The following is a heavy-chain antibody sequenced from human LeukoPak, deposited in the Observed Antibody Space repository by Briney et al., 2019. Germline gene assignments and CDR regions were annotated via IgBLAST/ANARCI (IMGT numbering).Heavy chain of an antibody. CDR2: IFHRGST. D-gene: IGHD3-10*01. CDR3: ARMAYYFDSGSYYMGFFDY. Sequence: SETLSLTCTVSGYSISTDYFWGWIRQPPGKGSEWIGSIFHRGSTYYNPSLKSRVTISVDTSRNQFSLKLSSVTAADTAVYYCARMAYYFDSGSYYMGFFDYWGQGTLFTVSS. CDR1: GYSISTDYF. V-gene: IGHV4-38-2*02. J-gene: IGHJ4*02.